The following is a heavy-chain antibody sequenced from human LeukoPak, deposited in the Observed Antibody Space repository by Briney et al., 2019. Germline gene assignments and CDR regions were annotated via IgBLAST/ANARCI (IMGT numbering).Heavy chain of an antibody. CDR1: GYTFTSYY. CDR3: ARGLGYCSSTSCYTWGNWFDP. Sequence: VASVKVSCKASGYTFTSYYMHWVRQAPGQGLEWMEIINPSGGSTSYAQKFQGRVTMTRDMSTSTVYMELSSLRSEDTAVYYCARGLGYCSSTSCYTWGNWFDPWGQGTLVTVSS. J-gene: IGHJ5*02. CDR2: INPSGGST. D-gene: IGHD2-2*02. V-gene: IGHV1-46*01.